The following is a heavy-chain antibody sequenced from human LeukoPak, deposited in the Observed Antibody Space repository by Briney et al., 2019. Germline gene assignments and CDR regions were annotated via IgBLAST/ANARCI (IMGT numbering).Heavy chain of an antibody. J-gene: IGHJ3*02. CDR1: GYTLTELS. CDR3: ATSLPGYCTNGVCSAAHAFDI. CDR2: FDPEDGET. D-gene: IGHD2-8*01. V-gene: IGHV1-24*01. Sequence: ASVKASCKVSGYTLTELSMHWVRQAPGKGLEWMGGFDPEDGETIYAQKFQGRVTMTEDTSTDTAYMELSSLRSEDTAVYYCATSLPGYCTNGVCSAAHAFDIWGQGTMVTVSS.